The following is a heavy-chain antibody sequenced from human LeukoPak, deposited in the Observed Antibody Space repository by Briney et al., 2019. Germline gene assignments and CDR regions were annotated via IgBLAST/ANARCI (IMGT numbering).Heavy chain of an antibody. CDR2: ISGDGGST. J-gene: IGHJ4*02. CDR3: AKDIHDGSCWYYFDY. D-gene: IGHD6-13*01. Sequence: GGSLRLSCAASGFTFDDYAMHWVRQAPGKGLEWVSLISGDGGSTYYADSVKGRFTISRDNSKNSLYLQMNSLRTEDTALYYCAKDIHDGSCWYYFDYWGQGTLVTVSS. V-gene: IGHV3-43*02. CDR1: GFTFDDYA.